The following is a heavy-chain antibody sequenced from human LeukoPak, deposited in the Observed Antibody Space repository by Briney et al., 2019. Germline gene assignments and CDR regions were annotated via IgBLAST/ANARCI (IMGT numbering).Heavy chain of an antibody. J-gene: IGHJ4*02. CDR2: INYSGST. CDR1: GVSIISSSYD. Sequence: SETLSLTCTVSGVSIISSSYDWGWIRQPPWKGLEWIGSINYSGSTDYNPSLKSRVTISVDASKNQFSLKMSSVTAADTAVYYCARHFDNWGQGTLVTVSS. V-gene: IGHV4-39*01. CDR3: ARHFDN.